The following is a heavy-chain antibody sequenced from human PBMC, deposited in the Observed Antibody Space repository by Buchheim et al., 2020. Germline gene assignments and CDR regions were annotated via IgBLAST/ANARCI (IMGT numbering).Heavy chain of an antibody. J-gene: IGHJ5*02. CDR3: ARDFTGIASQDWFDP. CDR2: IILIFGTT. D-gene: IGHD6-13*01. V-gene: IGHV1-69*06. CDR1: GGSFNNYV. Sequence: QVQLVQSGAEVKKPGSSVKVSCKASGGSFNNYVISWVRQAPGQGLEWMGGIILIFGTTNYTQKFQGRVTFTADKSTSTASLELSGLRSDDTAVYYCARDFTGIASQDWFDPWGQGTLVLSP.